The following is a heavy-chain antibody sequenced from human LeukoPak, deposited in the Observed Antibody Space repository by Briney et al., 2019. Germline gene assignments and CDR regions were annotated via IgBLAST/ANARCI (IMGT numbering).Heavy chain of an antibody. D-gene: IGHD3-3*01. V-gene: IGHV4-39*07. Sequence: SETLSLTCTVSGVSISSGHYFWAWIRQPPGRRLECIASVPYSGSTYYDPSFNGRVTLSVDTSKNQFSLRLNSVTAADTAVYYCARENFGVVIRENNWFDPWGQGTLVTVSS. CDR1: GVSISSGHYF. J-gene: IGHJ5*02. CDR2: VPYSGST. CDR3: ARENFGVVIRENNWFDP.